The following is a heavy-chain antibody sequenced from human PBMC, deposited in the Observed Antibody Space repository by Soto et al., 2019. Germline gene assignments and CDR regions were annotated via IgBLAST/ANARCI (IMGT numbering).Heavy chain of an antibody. CDR2: ISYDGSNK. V-gene: IGHV3-30*18. Sequence: PGGSLRLSCAASGFTFSSYGMHWVRQAPGKGLEWVAVISYDGSNKYYADSVKGRFTISRDNSKNTLYLQMNSLRAEDTAVYYCAKGRNWFDPWGQGTLGTVSS. J-gene: IGHJ5*02. CDR3: AKGRNWFDP. CDR1: GFTFSSYG.